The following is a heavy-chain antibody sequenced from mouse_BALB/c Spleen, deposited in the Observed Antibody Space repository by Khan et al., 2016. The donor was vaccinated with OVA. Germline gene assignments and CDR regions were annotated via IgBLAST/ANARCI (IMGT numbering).Heavy chain of an antibody. Sequence: EVQLQESGPGLVKPSQSLSLTCTVTGYSITSDYAWNWIRQFPGNKLEWMGYISYSGSTSYNPSLKSRITITRDTSKNQFFLQLNSVTTEDTATYYWARGRGNMDYWGQGTSATVSS. D-gene: IGHD2-1*01. CDR2: ISYSGST. CDR3: ARGRGNMDY. J-gene: IGHJ4*01. CDR1: GYSITSDYA. V-gene: IGHV3-2*02.